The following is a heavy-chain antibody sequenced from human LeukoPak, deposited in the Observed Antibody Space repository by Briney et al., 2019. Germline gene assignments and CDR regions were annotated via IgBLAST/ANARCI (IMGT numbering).Heavy chain of an antibody. V-gene: IGHV4-34*01. D-gene: IGHD3-16*01. CDR1: GGSFSGHY. Sequence: SSETLSLTCAVYGGSFSGHYWSWFRQPPGKGLEWIGEINHSGSTNYNPSLKSRVTISVDTSKNQFSLKLSSVTAADTAVYYCARHQPIGGGDAFDFWGQGTMVTVSS. CDR2: INHSGST. J-gene: IGHJ3*01. CDR3: ARHQPIGGGDAFDF.